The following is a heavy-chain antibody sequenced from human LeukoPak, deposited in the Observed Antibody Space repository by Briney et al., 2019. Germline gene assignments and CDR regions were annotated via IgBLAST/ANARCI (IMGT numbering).Heavy chain of an antibody. CDR3: ARAQQLAYFDY. D-gene: IGHD6-13*01. V-gene: IGHV1-46*01. CDR1: GYTFTSYY. Sequence: GASVKVSCKASGYTFTSYYMHWVRQAPGRGLEWMGIINPSGGSTSYAQKFQGRVTMTRDTSTSTVYMELSSLRSEDTAVYYCARAQQLAYFDYWGQGTLVTVSS. CDR2: INPSGGST. J-gene: IGHJ4*02.